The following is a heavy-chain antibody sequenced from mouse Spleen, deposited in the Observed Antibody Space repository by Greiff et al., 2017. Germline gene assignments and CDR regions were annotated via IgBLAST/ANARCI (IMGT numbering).Heavy chain of an antibody. D-gene: IGHD2-4*01. CDR3: ARKGLRRDAMDY. CDR1: GYTFTSYW. V-gene: IGHV1-59*01. Sequence: VQLQQPGAELVRPGTSVKLSCKASGYTFTSYWMHWVKQRPGQGLEWIGVIDPSDSYTNYNQKFKGKATLTVDTSSSTAYMQLSSLTSEDSAVYYCARKGLRRDAMDYWGQGTSVTVSS. CDR2: IDPSDSYT. J-gene: IGHJ4*01.